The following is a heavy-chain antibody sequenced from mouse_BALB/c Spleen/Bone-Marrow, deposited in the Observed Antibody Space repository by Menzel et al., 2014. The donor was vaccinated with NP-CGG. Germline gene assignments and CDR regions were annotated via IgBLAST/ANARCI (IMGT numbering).Heavy chain of an antibody. CDR2: ISGGGSYT. Sequence: EVQLVESGGGLVKSGGSLKLSCAASGFTFSNYGMPWVRQTPEKRLEWVATISGGGSYTFYSDSVKGRFTISRDNAKNNLYLQLSSLRSEDTALYCCARHAYYDQTEVSFVYWGQGTLVTVFA. CDR1: GFTFSNYG. J-gene: IGHJ3*01. D-gene: IGHD2-4*01. CDR3: ARHAYYDQTEVSFVY. V-gene: IGHV5-9-2*01.